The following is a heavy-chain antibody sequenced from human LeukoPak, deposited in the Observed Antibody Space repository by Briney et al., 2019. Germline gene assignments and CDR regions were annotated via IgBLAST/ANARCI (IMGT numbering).Heavy chain of an antibody. CDR2: ISWDGGST. D-gene: IGHD4-23*01. Sequence: GGSLRLSCAASGFPFDDYAMHWVRQAPGKGLEWVSLISWDGGSTYYADSVKGRFTISRDNGKSSLYLQMNSLRAEDTALYYCAKGGYGGNSLFDYWGQGTLVTVSS. CDR3: AKGGYGGNSLFDY. CDR1: GFPFDDYA. J-gene: IGHJ4*02. V-gene: IGHV3-43D*03.